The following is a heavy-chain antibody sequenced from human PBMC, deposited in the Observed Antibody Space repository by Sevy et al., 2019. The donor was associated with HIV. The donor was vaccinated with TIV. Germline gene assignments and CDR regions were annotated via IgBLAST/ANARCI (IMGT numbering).Heavy chain of an antibody. CDR2: IFSSGST. CDR1: GFTVNDKY. D-gene: IGHD6-19*01. J-gene: IGHJ4*02. V-gene: IGHV3-66*02. CDR3: VSLFLSYRSGWSYFDY. Sequence: GGSLRLSCAISGFTVNDKYIIWVRQAPGKGLEWVLVIFSSGSTYYEDSAKGRFTISRDNSKNTVDLQMNSVRAEDTAVYYCVSLFLSYRSGWSYFDYWGQGTLVTVSS.